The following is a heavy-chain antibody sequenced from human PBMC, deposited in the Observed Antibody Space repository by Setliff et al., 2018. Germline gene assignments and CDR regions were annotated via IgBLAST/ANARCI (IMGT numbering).Heavy chain of an antibody. CDR1: GGSFSGYY. D-gene: IGHD3-3*01. Sequence: LSLTCAVYGGSFSGYYWSWIRQPPGKGLEWIGEINHSGSTNYNPSLKSRVTISVDTSKNQFSLKLSSVTAADTAVYYCARSGYYDFWSGFLNDALDIWGQGTMVTVS. CDR3: ARSGYYDFWSGFLNDALDI. CDR2: INHSGST. J-gene: IGHJ3*02. V-gene: IGHV4-34*01.